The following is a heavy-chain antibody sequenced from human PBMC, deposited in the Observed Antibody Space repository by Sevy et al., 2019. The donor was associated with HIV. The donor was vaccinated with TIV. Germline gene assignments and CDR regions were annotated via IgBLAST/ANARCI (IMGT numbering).Heavy chain of an antibody. J-gene: IGHJ4*02. V-gene: IGHV3-23*01. CDR1: GFTFNTYA. Sequence: GSLRLSCTASGFTFNTYAMSWLRQARGKGPEWVATIGSSVGNTDYAASVKGRFTISRDNSKSALYLEMNRLRVEDTAVYYCVKGKSVTTFGVSIMPFDFWGQGTLVTVSS. CDR2: IGSSVGNT. CDR3: VKGKSVTTFGVSIMPFDF. D-gene: IGHD3-3*01.